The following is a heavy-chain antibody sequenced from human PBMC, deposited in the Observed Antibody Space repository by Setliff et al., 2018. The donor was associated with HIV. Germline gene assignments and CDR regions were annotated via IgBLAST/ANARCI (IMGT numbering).Heavy chain of an antibody. CDR2: VDHSGSA. V-gene: IGHV4-34*01. D-gene: IGHD3-22*01. CDR1: GGSFPVYY. J-gene: IGHJ5*02. CDR3: ARVAVISWFDP. Sequence: SETLSLTCAVYGGSFPVYYWNWIRQSPIKGLEWIGEVDHSGSATYNPSLKSRVAISMDTSKKQFSLRLKSVTAADTAVYYCARVAVISWFDPWGQGTLVTVSS.